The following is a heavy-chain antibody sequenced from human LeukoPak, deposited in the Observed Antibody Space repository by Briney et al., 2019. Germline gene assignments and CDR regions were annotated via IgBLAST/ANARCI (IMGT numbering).Heavy chain of an antibody. CDR3: ARDQASALDGVVVPAAIEGYYYYYMDV. Sequence: SVKVSCKASGGTFSSYTISWVRQAPGQGLEWMGRIIPILGIANYAQKFQGRVTITADKSTSTAYMELSSLRSEDTSVYYCARDQASALDGVVVPAAIEGYYYYYMDVWGKGTTVTVSS. CDR1: GGTFSSYT. V-gene: IGHV1-69*04. J-gene: IGHJ6*03. D-gene: IGHD2-2*02. CDR2: IIPILGIA.